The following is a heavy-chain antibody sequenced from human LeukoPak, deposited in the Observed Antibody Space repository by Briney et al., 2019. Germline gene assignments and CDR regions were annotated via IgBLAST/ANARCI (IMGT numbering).Heavy chain of an antibody. CDR2: IYYGGST. CDR1: GGSISSYY. D-gene: IGHD5-18*01. CDR3: ARYDPFDTAMTY. J-gene: IGHJ4*02. Sequence: PSETLSLTCTVSGGSISSYYWSWIRQPPGKGLEWIGYIYYGGSTNYNPSLKSRVTISVDTSKNQFSLKLSSVTAADTAVYYCARYDPFDTAMTYWGQGTLVTVSS. V-gene: IGHV4-59*01.